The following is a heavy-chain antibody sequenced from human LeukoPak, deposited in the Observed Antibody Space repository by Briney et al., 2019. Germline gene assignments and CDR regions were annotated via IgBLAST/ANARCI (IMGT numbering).Heavy chain of an antibody. CDR3: ARGTLKAAATDFDY. CDR2: INWNGGST. CDR1: GFTFDNYG. Sequence: GGSLRLSCAASGFTFDNYGMSWVRQAPPKGLEWVSGINWNGGSTGYADSVKGRFTISRDNAKNSLYLQMNSLRAEDTALYYCARGTLKAAATDFDYWGQGTLVTVSS. J-gene: IGHJ4*02. D-gene: IGHD6-13*01. V-gene: IGHV3-20*04.